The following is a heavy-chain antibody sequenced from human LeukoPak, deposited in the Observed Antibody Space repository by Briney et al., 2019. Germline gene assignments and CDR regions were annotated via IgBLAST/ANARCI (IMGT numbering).Heavy chain of an antibody. J-gene: IGHJ4*02. CDR1: GLTFSGYA. D-gene: IGHD1-26*01. Sequence: GGSLRLSCAASGLTFSGYAMMWLRQAPGQGLEWVSAITGSGDWALYADSVKGRFTISRDNSKNTLYLQMSSLRAEDTAVYYCVKDDPTGRYLWGQGTLVTVSS. V-gene: IGHV3-23*01. CDR2: ITGSGDWA. CDR3: VKDDPTGRYL.